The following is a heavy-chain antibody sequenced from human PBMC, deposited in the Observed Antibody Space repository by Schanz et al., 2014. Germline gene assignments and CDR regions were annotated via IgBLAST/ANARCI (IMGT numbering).Heavy chain of an antibody. V-gene: IGHV3-30*04. D-gene: IGHD3-22*01. CDR3: AKDRDDSSWYYYYYGMDV. CDR2: ISYDGNNK. J-gene: IGHJ6*02. Sequence: QVELVESGGGVVQPGRSLRLSCAASGFTFSRHAMHWVRQAAGKGLEWVAVISYDGNNKDYADSVKGRFTISRDNSKNTLYLQMNSLRAEDTAVYYCAKDRDDSSWYYYYYGMDVWGQGTTVTVSS. CDR1: GFTFSRHA.